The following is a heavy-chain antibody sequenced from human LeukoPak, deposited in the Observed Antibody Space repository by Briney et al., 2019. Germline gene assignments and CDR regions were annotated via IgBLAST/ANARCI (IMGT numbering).Heavy chain of an antibody. CDR3: ARVHSSSWFPDY. V-gene: IGHV4-59*01. CDR2: IYYNGST. J-gene: IGHJ4*02. D-gene: IGHD6-13*01. Sequence: PSETLSLTCGVSSGSIGSYYWSWIRQPPGKGLEWIGYIYYNGSTYYNPSLKSRVTISVDMSKNQFSLKLRSVTAADTAVYYCARVHSSSWFPDYWGQGTLVTVSS. CDR1: SGSIGSYY.